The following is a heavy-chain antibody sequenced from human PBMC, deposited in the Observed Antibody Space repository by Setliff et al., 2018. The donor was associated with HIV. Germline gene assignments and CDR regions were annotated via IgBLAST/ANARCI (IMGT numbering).Heavy chain of an antibody. CDR3: AKDQGSTWFGPLDS. D-gene: IGHD3-10*01. V-gene: IGHV3-33*06. J-gene: IGHJ4*02. CDR2: IWSDGSDT. Sequence: GGSLRLSCAASGFTFSSFGMHWVRQVPGKGLEWLVVIWSDGSDTYYRDSVRGRFTISRDNSKNTLYLQMNSLRDEDTAIYYCAKDQGSTWFGPLDSWGQGTL. CDR1: GFTFSSFG.